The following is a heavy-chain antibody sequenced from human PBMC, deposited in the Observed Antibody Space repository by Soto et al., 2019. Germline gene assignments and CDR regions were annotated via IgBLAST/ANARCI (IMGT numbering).Heavy chain of an antibody. D-gene: IGHD3-16*02. Sequence: SETLSLTCTVSGGSISSYYWSWIRQPPGKGLEWIGEINHSGSTKYNPSLKSRVTISVDTSKNQFSLKLSPVTAADTAVYYCARGQYRRDYWGQGTLVTVSS. CDR1: GGSISSYY. J-gene: IGHJ4*02. CDR2: INHSGST. CDR3: ARGQYRRDY. V-gene: IGHV4-34*01.